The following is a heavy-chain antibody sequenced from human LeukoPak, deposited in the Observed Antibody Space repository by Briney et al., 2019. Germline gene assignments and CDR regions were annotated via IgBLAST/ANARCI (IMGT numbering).Heavy chain of an antibody. CDR2: IYPGDSDT. CDR3: ARHALANYYDSSGYLVGDYYFDY. Sequence: GESLKVSCKGSGYSFTSYWIGWVRQMPGKGLEWMGIIYPGDSDTRYSPSFQGQVTISADKSISTAYLQWSSLKASDTAMYYCARHALANYYDSSGYLVGDYYFDYWGQGTLVTASS. CDR1: GYSFTSYW. V-gene: IGHV5-51*01. J-gene: IGHJ4*02. D-gene: IGHD3-22*01.